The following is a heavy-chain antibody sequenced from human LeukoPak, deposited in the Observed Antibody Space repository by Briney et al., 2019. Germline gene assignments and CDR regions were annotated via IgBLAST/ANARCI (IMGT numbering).Heavy chain of an antibody. J-gene: IGHJ4*01. CDR1: GFTFSSYG. Sequence: GGSLRLSCAASGFTFSSYGMHWVRQAPGKGLEWVAVIWYDGSNKQYADSVKGRFTISRDMSKNMLYLQMNSLRAEDTAVYYCAVKHSSSLYVDNWGHGTLVIVSS. V-gene: IGHV3-33*01. CDR2: IWYDGSNK. CDR3: AVKHSSSLYVDN. D-gene: IGHD6-13*01.